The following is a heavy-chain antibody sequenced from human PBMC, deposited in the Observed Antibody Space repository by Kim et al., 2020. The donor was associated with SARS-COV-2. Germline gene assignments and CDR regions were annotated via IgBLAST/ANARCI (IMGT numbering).Heavy chain of an antibody. J-gene: IGHJ6*02. D-gene: IGHD3-10*01. CDR3: AKDPRMVRGVITYWQTYYYDGMDV. CDR1: GFTFSSYG. CDR2: ICYDGSNK. Sequence: GGSLRLSCAASGFTFSSYGMHWVRQAPGKGLEWVAVICYDGSNKYYADSVKGRFTISRDNSKNTLYLQMNSLRAEDTAVYYCAKDPRMVRGVITYWQTYYYDGMDVWGQGATVTVSS. V-gene: IGHV3-33*06.